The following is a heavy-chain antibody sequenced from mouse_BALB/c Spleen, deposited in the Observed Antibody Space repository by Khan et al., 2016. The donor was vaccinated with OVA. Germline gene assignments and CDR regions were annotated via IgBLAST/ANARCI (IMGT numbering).Heavy chain of an antibody. CDR1: GFNIKDTY. V-gene: IGHV14-3*02. CDR3: ATYCFGSSRYFDY. Sequence: EVELVESGAELVKPGASVKLSCTASGFNIKDTYMHWVKQRPEQGLEWIGRIDPANGNTKYDPKFQGKATITADTSSNTAYLQLSSLTSEGTTVYYCATYCFGSSRYFDYWGQGTTLTVSS. D-gene: IGHD1-1*01. CDR2: IDPANGNT. J-gene: IGHJ2*01.